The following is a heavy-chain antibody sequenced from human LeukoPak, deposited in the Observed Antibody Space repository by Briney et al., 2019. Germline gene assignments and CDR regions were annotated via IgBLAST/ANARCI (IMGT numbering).Heavy chain of an antibody. V-gene: IGHV3-11*01. CDR3: ARSGLYFCNWFAP. CDR1: GFTFTDYY. D-gene: IGHD2-2*02. Sequence: PGGSLRLSCAASGFTFTDYYMSWIRQAPGKGLEWVAYISSTSKIKYTTIYYSDSVKGRFTISRDDAKDSLYLQMDSLRVEDTAIYYCARSGLYFCNWFAPWGQGTRVTVSS. J-gene: IGHJ5*02. CDR2: ISSTSKIKYTTI.